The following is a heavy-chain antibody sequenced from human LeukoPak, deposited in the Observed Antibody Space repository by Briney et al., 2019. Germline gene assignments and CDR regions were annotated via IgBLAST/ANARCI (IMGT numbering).Heavy chain of an antibody. D-gene: IGHD2-15*01. CDR3: ARVSVSGWSDFASAFDI. CDR1: GGSISSGYYY. V-gene: IGHV4-30-4*08. CDR2: IYYSGST. J-gene: IGHJ3*02. Sequence: SETLSLTCTVSGGSISSGYYYWSWIRQPPGKGLEWIGDIYYSGSTYYNPSLKSRVTISVDTSKNQFSLTLSSVTAADTAVYYCARVSVSGWSDFASAFDIWGQGTMVTVSS.